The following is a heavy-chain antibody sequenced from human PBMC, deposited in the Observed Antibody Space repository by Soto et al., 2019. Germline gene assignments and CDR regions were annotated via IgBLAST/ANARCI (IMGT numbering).Heavy chain of an antibody. V-gene: IGHV3-30*18. J-gene: IGHJ3*02. Sequence: QVQLVESGGGVVQPGRSLRLSCAASGFTFSSYGMHWVRQAPGKGLEWVAVISYDGSNKYYADSVKGRFTISRDNSKNTLYLQMNSLRAEDTAVYYCAKDRWYSSSWYNAFDIWGQGTMVTVSS. D-gene: IGHD6-13*01. CDR1: GFTFSSYG. CDR3: AKDRWYSSSWYNAFDI. CDR2: ISYDGSNK.